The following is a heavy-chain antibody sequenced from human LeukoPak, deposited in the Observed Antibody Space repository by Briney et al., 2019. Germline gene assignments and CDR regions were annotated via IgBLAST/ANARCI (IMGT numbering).Heavy chain of an antibody. CDR1: GFTFSSYW. CDR2: INSDGSST. J-gene: IGHJ3*02. CDR3: ARAWLRLGWAFDI. V-gene: IGHV3-74*01. D-gene: IGHD5-12*01. Sequence: PGGSLRLSCAASGFTFSSYWMHWVRQAPGKGLVWVSRINSDGSSTSYADSVKGQFTISRDNAKNTLYLQMNSLRAEDTAVYYCARAWLRLGWAFDIWGQGTMVTVSS.